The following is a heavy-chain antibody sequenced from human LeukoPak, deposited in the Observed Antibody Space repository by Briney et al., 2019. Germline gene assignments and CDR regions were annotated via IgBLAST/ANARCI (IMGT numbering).Heavy chain of an antibody. D-gene: IGHD3-9*01. V-gene: IGHV3-11*01. CDR1: GFTFSDYY. CDR2: ISSSGSTI. J-gene: IGHJ3*02. CDR3: AKVLVLRYFDWLDAFDI. Sequence: GGSLRLSCAASGFTFSDYYMSWIRQAPGKGLEWVSYISSSGSTIYYADSVKGRFTISRDNSKNTLYLQMNSLRAEDTAVYYCAKVLVLRYFDWLDAFDIWGQGTMVTVSS.